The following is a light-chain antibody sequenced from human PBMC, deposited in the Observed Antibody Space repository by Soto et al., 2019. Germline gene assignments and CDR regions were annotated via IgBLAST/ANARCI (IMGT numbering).Light chain of an antibody. Sequence: QSALTQPASVSGSPGQSITISCTGTSSDVGSYNLVSWYQQHPGKAPKLMIYEGSKRPSGVSNRFSGSKSGNTASLTISGVQAEDEGDYYCCSYAGSSTLVVFGGGTQLTVL. CDR1: SSDVGSYNL. CDR3: CSYAGSSTLVV. CDR2: EGS. V-gene: IGLV2-23*01. J-gene: IGLJ2*01.